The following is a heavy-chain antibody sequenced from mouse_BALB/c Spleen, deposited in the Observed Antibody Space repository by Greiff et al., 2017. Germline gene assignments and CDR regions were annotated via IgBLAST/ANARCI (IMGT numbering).Heavy chain of an antibody. Sequence: EVHLVESGGGLVKPGGSLKLSCAASGFTFSDYYLYWVRQTPEKRLEWVATISDGGSYTYYPDSVKGRFTISRDNAKNNLYLQMSSLKSEDTAMYYCARDRGDYGSSFAYWGQGTLVTVSA. CDR2: ISDGGSYT. CDR3: ARDRGDYGSSFAY. V-gene: IGHV5-4*02. J-gene: IGHJ3*01. D-gene: IGHD1-1*01. CDR1: GFTFSDYY.